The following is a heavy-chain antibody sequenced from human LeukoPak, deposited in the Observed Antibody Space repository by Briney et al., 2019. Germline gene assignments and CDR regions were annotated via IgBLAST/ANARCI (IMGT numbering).Heavy chain of an antibody. D-gene: IGHD5-18*01. J-gene: IGHJ4*02. V-gene: IGHV3-43D*03. CDR1: GFTFGDYA. CDR2: ISWDGGST. Sequence: GGSLRLSCAASGFTFGDYAMHWVRQAPGKGLEWVSLISWDGGSTYYADSVKGRFTISRDNSKNSLYLQMNSLRAEDTALYYCAKGGKIIRGYSYGYVDYWGQGTLVTVSS. CDR3: AKGGKIIRGYSYGYVDY.